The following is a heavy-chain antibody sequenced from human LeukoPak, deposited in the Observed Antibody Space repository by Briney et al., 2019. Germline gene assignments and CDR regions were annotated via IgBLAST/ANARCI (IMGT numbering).Heavy chain of an antibody. CDR2: IDEDGSEK. Sequence: PGGSVRLSCAASGFTFSGYCRGWVRQAPQKGLEWVANIDEDGSEKYYVNPVKGRFTISRDNAKNSLYLQMNSLRDEDTAVYYCARAVAGSDYWGQGTLVTVSS. J-gene: IGHJ4*02. V-gene: IGHV3-7*04. D-gene: IGHD6-19*01. CDR3: ARAVAGSDY. CDR1: GFTFSGYC.